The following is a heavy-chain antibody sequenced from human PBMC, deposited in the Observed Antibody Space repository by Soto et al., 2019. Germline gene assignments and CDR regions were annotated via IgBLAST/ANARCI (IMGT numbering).Heavy chain of an antibody. CDR1: GYTFTSYD. CDR3: ARGGYYDSSGYTDAFDI. Sequence: ASVKVSCKASGYTFTSYDISWVRQAPGQGLEWMGWISAYNGNTNYAQKLQGRVTMTTDTSTSTAYMELRSLRSDDTAVYYCARGGYYDSSGYTDAFDIWGQGTMVTVSS. D-gene: IGHD3-22*01. CDR2: ISAYNGNT. V-gene: IGHV1-18*04. J-gene: IGHJ3*02.